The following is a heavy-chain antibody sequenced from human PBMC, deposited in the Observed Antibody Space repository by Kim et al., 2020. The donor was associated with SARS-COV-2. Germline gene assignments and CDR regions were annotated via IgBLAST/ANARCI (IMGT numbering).Heavy chain of an antibody. J-gene: IGHJ4*02. CDR2: SH. CDR3: ARAEAAAVDY. Sequence: SHYYNPSRKMRVTISVDTSKNQFSLQLSSVTAADTAVYYCARAEAAAVDYWGQGTLVTVSS. V-gene: IGHV4-39*07. D-gene: IGHD6-13*01.